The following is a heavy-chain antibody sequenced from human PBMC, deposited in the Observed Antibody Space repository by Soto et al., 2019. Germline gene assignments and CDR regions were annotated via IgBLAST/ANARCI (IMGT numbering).Heavy chain of an antibody. CDR2: INHSGST. V-gene: IGHV4-34*01. Sequence: SETLSLTCAVYGGSFSGYYWSWIRQPPGKGLEWIGEINHSGSTNYNPSLKSRVTISVDTSKNQVSLKLSSVTAADTAVYYCARDSSNWYVFDFWGQGTLVTVSS. CDR1: GGSFSGYY. CDR3: ARDSSNWYVFDF. D-gene: IGHD6-13*01. J-gene: IGHJ4*02.